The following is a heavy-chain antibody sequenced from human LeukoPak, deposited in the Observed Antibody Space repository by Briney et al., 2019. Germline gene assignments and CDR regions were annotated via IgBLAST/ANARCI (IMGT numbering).Heavy chain of an antibody. J-gene: IGHJ4*02. D-gene: IGHD3-22*01. CDR1: GNSISSGDNY. CDR2: IYTSGST. Sequence: SQTLSLTCTVSGNSISSGDNYWSWIRQPAGTGLEWIGRIYTSGSTNYNPSLKSRVTISGDTSKNQFSLRLSSVTAADTAVYYCARASYSYDINGWVPFDYWGQGTLVTVSS. V-gene: IGHV4-61*02. CDR3: ARASYSYDINGWVPFDY.